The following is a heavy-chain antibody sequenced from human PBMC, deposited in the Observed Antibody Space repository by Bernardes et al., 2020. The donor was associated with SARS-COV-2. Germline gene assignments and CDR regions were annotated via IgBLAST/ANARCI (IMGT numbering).Heavy chain of an antibody. CDR1: GGSISSYY. CDR3: AWTLSNWFDP. CDR2: IYYSGST. Sequence: SETLSLTCTVSGGSISSYYWSWIRQPPGKGLELIGYIYYSGSTNYNPSLKRRVTISVYTSTNQFSLKLSSVTAAATAVYYCAWTLSNWFDPWGQGTLVTVSS. V-gene: IGHV4-59*01. J-gene: IGHJ5*02. D-gene: IGHD2-2*03.